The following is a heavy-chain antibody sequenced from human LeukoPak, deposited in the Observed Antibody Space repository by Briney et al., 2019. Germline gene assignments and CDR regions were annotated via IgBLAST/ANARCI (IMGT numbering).Heavy chain of an antibody. CDR3: AREGGYFDWYQRGYYYMDV. CDR2: IYTSGST. D-gene: IGHD3-9*01. Sequence: SETLSLTCTVSGGSISSYYWSWIRQPAGKGLEWIGRIYTSGSTNYNPSLKSRVTMSVDTSKNQFSLKLSSVTAADTAVHYCAREGGYFDWYQRGYYYMDVWGKGTTVTISS. V-gene: IGHV4-4*07. CDR1: GGSISSYY. J-gene: IGHJ6*03.